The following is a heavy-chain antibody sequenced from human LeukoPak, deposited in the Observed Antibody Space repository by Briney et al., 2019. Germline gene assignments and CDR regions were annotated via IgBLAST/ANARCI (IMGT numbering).Heavy chain of an antibody. CDR3: ASRRGHYGSGRGAFDI. V-gene: IGHV3-66*01. CDR2: IYSGGST. CDR1: GFTVSSNY. D-gene: IGHD3-10*01. J-gene: IGHJ3*02. Sequence: GGSLRLSCAASGFTVSSNYMSWVRQAPGKGLEWVSVIYSGGSTYYADSVKGRFTISRDNSKNTLYLQMNSLRAEDTAVYYCASRRGHYGSGRGAFDIWGQGTMVTVSS.